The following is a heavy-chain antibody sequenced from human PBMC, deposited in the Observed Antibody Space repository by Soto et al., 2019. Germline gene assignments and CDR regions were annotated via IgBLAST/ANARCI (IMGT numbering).Heavy chain of an antibody. CDR2: VYSTGST. Sequence: SETLSLTCTVSGVSITTNGYYWGWIRQPPGKGLQWIGNVYSTGSTFSHPSLTSRVFISVDTSKNKFSLRLTSVTAADTAVYYCARSHYTYGLLIDYWGPGIMVTAPQ. J-gene: IGHJ4*02. CDR3: ARSHYTYGLLIDY. CDR1: GVSITTNGYY. V-gene: IGHV4-39*01. D-gene: IGHD2-8*01.